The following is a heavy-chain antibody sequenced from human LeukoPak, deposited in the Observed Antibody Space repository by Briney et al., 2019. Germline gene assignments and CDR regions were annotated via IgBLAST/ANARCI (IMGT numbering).Heavy chain of an antibody. CDR2: ISYDGSNK. CDR1: GFTFSSYA. D-gene: IGHD3-22*01. Sequence: GSLRLSCAASGFTFSSYAMHWVRQAPGKGLEWVAVISYDGSNKYYADSVKGRFTISRDNSKNTLYLQMNSLRAEDTAVYYCARNYDSSGYGDYWGQGTLVTVSS. J-gene: IGHJ4*02. V-gene: IGHV3-30*04. CDR3: ARNYDSSGYGDY.